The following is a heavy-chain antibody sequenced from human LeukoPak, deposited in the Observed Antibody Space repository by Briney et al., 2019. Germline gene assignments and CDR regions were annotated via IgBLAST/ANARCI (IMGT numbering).Heavy chain of an antibody. CDR3: ARSLGIEAFDI. CDR1: GYTFTSYN. D-gene: IGHD7-27*01. CDR2: MNPDSGNT. J-gene: IGHJ3*02. V-gene: IGHV1-8*01. Sequence: ASVKVSCKASGYTFTSYNINWVRQATGQGLEWMGWMNPDSGNTGYAQKFQGRVTMTRNTSISTAYMELSSLRSDDTAVYYCARSLGIEAFDIWGQGTMVTVSS.